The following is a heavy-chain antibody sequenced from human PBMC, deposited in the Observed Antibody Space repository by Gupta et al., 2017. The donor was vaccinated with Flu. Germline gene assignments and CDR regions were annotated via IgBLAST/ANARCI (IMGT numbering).Heavy chain of an antibody. J-gene: IGHJ4*02. CDR1: GYTFTNFY. D-gene: IGHD3-16*01. V-gene: IGHV1-46*01. CDR3: VREERGGHFDH. Sequence: QVQLVQSGAAMKKPGASVKLSCKASGYTFTNFYLHWVRQAPGQGLEWLGILFPSDGATNYPQRFRGRVTMTRDTSTRTVYMELSSLSSEDTARYYCVREERGGHFDHWGQGTLVTVSS. CDR2: LFPSDGAT.